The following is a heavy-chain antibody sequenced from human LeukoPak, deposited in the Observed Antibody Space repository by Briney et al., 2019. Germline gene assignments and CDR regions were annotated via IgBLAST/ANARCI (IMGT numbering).Heavy chain of an antibody. Sequence: SETLSLTCAVYGVSFSGYYWSWIRQPPGKGLEWIGEINHSGSTNYNPSLKSRVTISVDTSKNQFSLKLSSVTAADTAVYYCARGSAAAETTYYYFYMDVWGKGTTVTVSS. D-gene: IGHD6-13*01. CDR1: GVSFSGYY. CDR3: ARGSAAAETTYYYFYMDV. J-gene: IGHJ6*03. CDR2: INHSGST. V-gene: IGHV4-34*01.